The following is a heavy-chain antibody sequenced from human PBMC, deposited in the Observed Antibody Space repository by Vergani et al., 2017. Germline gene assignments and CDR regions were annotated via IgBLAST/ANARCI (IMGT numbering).Heavy chain of an antibody. J-gene: IGHJ4*02. D-gene: IGHD3-10*01. CDR3: ASRRPRLNLGSKSNAGTFDS. CDR1: GGSLSGYF. CDR2: ITAIGSA. Sequence: QVHLQQRGAGVLKASETLSLTCGVIGGSLSGYFWRWIRQSPGRGLEWIGEITAIGSAKYSPSATSRVTLSVDTSRGEFTLTVTSVTAADTGLYFCASRRPRLNLGSKSNAGTFDSWGQGTLVTVSS. V-gene: IGHV4-34*02.